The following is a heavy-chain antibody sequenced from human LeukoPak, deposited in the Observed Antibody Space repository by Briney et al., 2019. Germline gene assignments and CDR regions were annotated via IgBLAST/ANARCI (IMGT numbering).Heavy chain of an antibody. CDR2: IYTSGST. Sequence: SQTLSLTCTVSGGSSSSGSYYWNWIRQPAGKGLEWIGRIYTSGSTINNPSLKSRVTISVDTSKNQLSLRLSSVTAADTAVYYCARGQLSYDILTGYRYNWFDPWGQGTLVTVSS. J-gene: IGHJ5*02. V-gene: IGHV4-61*02. D-gene: IGHD3-9*01. CDR1: GGSSSSGSYY. CDR3: ARGQLSYDILTGYRYNWFDP.